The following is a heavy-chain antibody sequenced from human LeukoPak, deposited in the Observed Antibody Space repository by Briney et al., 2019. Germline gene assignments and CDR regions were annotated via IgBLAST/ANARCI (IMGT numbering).Heavy chain of an antibody. J-gene: IGHJ5*02. CDR3: ARLTNSGADLTWFAP. V-gene: IGHV5-51*01. CDR1: GYRLTYYW. CDR2: IYPNDSHT. D-gene: IGHD3-10*01. Sequence: GEALKISCKASGYRLTYYWIAWVRQIPGEGLELIGIIYPNDSHTIYSASFQGQVTISDDKSITTAYLLWSSLKASATALYYCARLTNSGADLTWFAPWGQGPLVTVSS.